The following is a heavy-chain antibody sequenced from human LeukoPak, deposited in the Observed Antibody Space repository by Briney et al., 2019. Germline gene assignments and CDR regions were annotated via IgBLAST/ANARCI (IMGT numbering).Heavy chain of an antibody. CDR2: INPNSGGT. J-gene: IGHJ6*03. V-gene: IGHV1-2*02. CDR3: ARADYDFLTGYTYYMDV. CDR1: GYTFTSYG. D-gene: IGHD3-9*01. Sequence: ASVKVSCKASGYTFTSYGISWVRQAPGQGLEWMGWINPNSGGTNYAQKFQGRVTMTRDTSISTAYMELSRLRSDDTAVFYCARADYDFLTGYTYYMDVWGTGTTVTISS.